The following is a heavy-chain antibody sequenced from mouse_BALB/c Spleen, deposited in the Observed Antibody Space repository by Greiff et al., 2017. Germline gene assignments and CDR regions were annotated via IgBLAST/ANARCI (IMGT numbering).Heavy chain of an antibody. V-gene: IGHV5-6-5*01. CDR2: ISSGGST. CDR3: ARLTTVGAADC. CDR1: GFTFSSYA. Sequence: EVKLVESGGGLVKPGGSLKLSCAASGFTFSSYAMSWVRQTPEKRLEWVATISSGGSTYYPASVKGRLTITRDNARNIRCLQRSSLRTEDTSRYYCARLTTVGAADCWGQGTTLTVSS. J-gene: IGHJ2*01. D-gene: IGHD1-1*01.